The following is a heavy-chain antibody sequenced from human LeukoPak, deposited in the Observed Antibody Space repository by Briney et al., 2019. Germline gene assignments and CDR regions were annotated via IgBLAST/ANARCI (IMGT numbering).Heavy chain of an antibody. J-gene: IGHJ4*02. CDR2: IGDRGSDT. V-gene: IGHV3-23*01. CDR3: AKVGPPYSSGWSIEFDY. Sequence: PGRSLRLSCAASGFTFNIYVMTWVRQAPGKGLEWVSAIGDRGSDTYYADPVKGRFTISRDNSKCTLYLQMNSLRAEDTAVYYCAKVGPPYSSGWSIEFDYWGRGTLVTVSS. D-gene: IGHD6-19*01. CDR1: GFTFNIYV.